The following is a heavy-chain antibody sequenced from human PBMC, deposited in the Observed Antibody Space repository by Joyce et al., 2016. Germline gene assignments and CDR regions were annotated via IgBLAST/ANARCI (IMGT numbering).Heavy chain of an antibody. V-gene: IGHV1-18*01. CDR2: ISAHHGNT. D-gene: IGHD3-22*01. J-gene: IGHJ3*02. Sequence: QVQLVQSGSEVKKPGASVEVSCKASGYIFTTYGISWVRQAPGQGFDWMGRISAHHGNTKYAKKFQGRVTMTIDTSTSTAYMELESLRSDDTAVYYCARDIHYYNSSGYYWGAFDIWGQGTMVSVSS. CDR1: GYIFTTYG. CDR3: ARDIHYYNSSGYYWGAFDI.